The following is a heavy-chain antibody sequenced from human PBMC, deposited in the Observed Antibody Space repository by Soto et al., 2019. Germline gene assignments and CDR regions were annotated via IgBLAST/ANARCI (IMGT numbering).Heavy chain of an antibody. D-gene: IGHD2-15*01. CDR1: GFTFSSYA. J-gene: IGHJ4*02. CDR2: ISYDGSNK. Sequence: SLRLSCAASGFTFSSYAMHWVRQAPGKGLEWVAVISYDGSNKYYADSVKGRFTISRDNSKNTLYLQMNSLRAEDTAVYYCARDSGGLGGYFDYWGQGTLVTVSS. CDR3: ARDSGGLGGYFDY. V-gene: IGHV3-30-3*01.